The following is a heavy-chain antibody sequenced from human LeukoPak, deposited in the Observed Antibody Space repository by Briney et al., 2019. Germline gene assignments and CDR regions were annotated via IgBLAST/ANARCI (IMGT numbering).Heavy chain of an antibody. CDR1: GFTFSSYA. Sequence: GGSLRLSCAASGFTFSSYAMHWVRQAPGKGLEWVAVISYDGSNKYYADSVKGRFTISRDNSKNTLYLQMNSLRAEDTAVYYCARAPAGYCSSTSCYFDYWGQGTLVTVSS. CDR3: ARAPAGYCSSTSCYFDY. CDR2: ISYDGSNK. J-gene: IGHJ4*03. V-gene: IGHV3-30-3*01. D-gene: IGHD2-2*01.